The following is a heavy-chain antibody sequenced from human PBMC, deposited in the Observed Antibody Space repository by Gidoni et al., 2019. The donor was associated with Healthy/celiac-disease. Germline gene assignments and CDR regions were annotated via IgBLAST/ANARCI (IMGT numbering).Heavy chain of an antibody. CDR1: GYTFTSYG. V-gene: IGHV1-18*01. D-gene: IGHD6-6*01. CDR3: ARHSSSSGGYYYYYGMDV. CDR2: ISAYNGNT. Sequence: QVQLVQSGAEVKKPGASVKVSCKASGYTFTSYGISWVRQAPGQGLEWMGWISAYNGNTNYAQKLQGRVTMTTVTSTSTAYMELRSLRSDDTAVYYCARHSSSSGGYYYYYGMDVWGQGTTVTVSS. J-gene: IGHJ6*02.